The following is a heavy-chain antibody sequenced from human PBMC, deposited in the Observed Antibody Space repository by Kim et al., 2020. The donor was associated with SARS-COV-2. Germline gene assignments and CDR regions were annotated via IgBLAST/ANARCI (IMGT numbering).Heavy chain of an antibody. V-gene: IGHV3-53*01. Sequence: GGSLSLSCSASGFSVSNSFISWVRQAPGKAPEWVSVIFSDETTYFADSVKGRFTLSKDNSRNTLYLQMNSLRVEDTATYYCARDHTSDDDDPAFWYFDL. D-gene: IGHD5-12*01. CDR1: GFSVSNSF. CDR3: ARDHTSDDDDPAFWYFDL. J-gene: IGHJ2*01. CDR2: IFSDETT.